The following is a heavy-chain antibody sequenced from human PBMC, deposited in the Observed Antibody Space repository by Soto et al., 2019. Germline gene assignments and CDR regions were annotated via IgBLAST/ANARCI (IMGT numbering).Heavy chain of an antibody. J-gene: IGHJ4*02. V-gene: IGHV4-61*05. CDR3: ARHVVIVSGGSSFDF. CDR2: IYYSGST. Sequence: SVPLSLTCSVAGGSISSSSYYWSWIRQPPGKGLEWIGYIYYSGSTNYNPSLESRVTISVDTSKNQFYLRLGSVTAADTAVYYCARHVVIVSGGSSFDFWGQGILVTVSS. D-gene: IGHD3-16*01. CDR1: GGSISSSSYY.